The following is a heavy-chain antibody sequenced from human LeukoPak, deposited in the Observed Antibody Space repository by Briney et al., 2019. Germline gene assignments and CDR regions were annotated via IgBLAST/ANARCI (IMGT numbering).Heavy chain of an antibody. Sequence: SETLSLTCTVSGGSISSYYWSWIRQPPGKGLEWIGYISYRGSINYNPSLKSRVTISVDTSKNQFSLKLSSVTAADTAVYYCARDGYNQFFDYWGQGTLVTVSS. J-gene: IGHJ4*02. CDR3: ARDGYNQFFDY. D-gene: IGHD5-24*01. CDR2: ISYRGSI. V-gene: IGHV4-59*01. CDR1: GGSISSYY.